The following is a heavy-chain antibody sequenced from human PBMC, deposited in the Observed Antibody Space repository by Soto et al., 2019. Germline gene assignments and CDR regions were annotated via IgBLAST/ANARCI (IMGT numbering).Heavy chain of an antibody. CDR1: GYTFTSYD. V-gene: IGHV1-8*01. CDR3: AIQTEKYYYYYYMVV. D-gene: IGHD4-4*01. Sequence: QVQLVQSGAEVKKPGASVKVSCKASGYTFTSYDINWVRQATGQGLEWMGWMNPNSGNTGYAQKFQGRVTTTRNTSISTAYMELSSLRSEDTAVYYCAIQTEKYYYYYYMVVWGKGTTVTVSS. CDR2: MNPNSGNT. J-gene: IGHJ6*03.